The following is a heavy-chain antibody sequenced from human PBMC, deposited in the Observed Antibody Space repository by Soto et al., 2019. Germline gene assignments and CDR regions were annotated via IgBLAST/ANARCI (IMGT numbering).Heavy chain of an antibody. Sequence: SSETLSLTCTVSGGSISSSSYYWGWIRQPPGKGLEWIGGIHYSGTTYYNPSFKSRVTTSLDTSKNQFSLKLNSVTAADTAVYYSTRTFGTTTFYFAMDVWGQGTTVTVSS. CDR3: TRTFGTTTFYFAMDV. CDR1: GGSISSSSYY. V-gene: IGHV4-39*01. J-gene: IGHJ6*02. CDR2: IHYSGTT. D-gene: IGHD1-7*01.